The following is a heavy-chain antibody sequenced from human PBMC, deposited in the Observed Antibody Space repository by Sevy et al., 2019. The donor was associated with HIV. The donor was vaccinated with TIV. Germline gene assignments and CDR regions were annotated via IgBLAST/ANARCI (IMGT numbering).Heavy chain of an antibody. J-gene: IGHJ6*02. CDR2: IFPADSDT. CDR1: GYSFTTSW. Sequence: GESLKISCKASGYSFTTSWIGWVRQMPGKGLEWMGIIFPADSDTRYSPSCQGQVTISADNSFSTVYLQWSSLKASDTAMYYCARARGIPHFYYGMDLWGQRTTVTVSS. V-gene: IGHV5-51*01. D-gene: IGHD1-26*01. CDR3: ARARGIPHFYYGMDL.